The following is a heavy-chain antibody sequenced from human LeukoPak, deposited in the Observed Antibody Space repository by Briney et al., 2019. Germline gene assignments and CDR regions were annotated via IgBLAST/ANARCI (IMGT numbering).Heavy chain of an antibody. CDR3: ARYRGNSDGGFDP. Sequence: SETLSLTCTVSGGSISSYYWSWIRQPPGKGLEWIGNIYNSGGTNYNPSLKSRVTTSVDTSKNQFSLKLTSVTAADTAVYYCARYRGNSDGGFDPWGQGTLVTVSS. CDR2: IYNSGGT. J-gene: IGHJ5*02. V-gene: IGHV4-59*01. CDR1: GGSISSYY. D-gene: IGHD4-23*01.